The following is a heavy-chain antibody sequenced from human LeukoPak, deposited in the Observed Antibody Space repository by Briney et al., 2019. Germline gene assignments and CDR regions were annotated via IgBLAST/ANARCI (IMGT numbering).Heavy chain of an antibody. CDR3: ARGDFEY. V-gene: IGHV3-66*01. J-gene: IGHJ4*02. CDR2: IFSGGST. Sequence: QPGGSLSLSCAASGFTVGTDFVSWVRPAPGRGLEWVSIIFSGGSTYYADSVKGRFTISRDSSRNTAYLQMSSLRAEDTAVYYCARGDFEYWGQGTLVTVSS. CDR1: GFTVGTDF.